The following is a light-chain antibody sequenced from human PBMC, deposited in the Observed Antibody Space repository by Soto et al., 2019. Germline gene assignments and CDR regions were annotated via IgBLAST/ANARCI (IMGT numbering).Light chain of an antibody. V-gene: IGLV1-44*01. CDR2: NNY. CDR1: SSNIGSNT. CDR3: AAWDDSLNGYV. J-gene: IGLJ1*01. Sequence: QSVLTQPPSASGTPGQRVTISCSGSSSNIGSNTVNWYHQLPGTAPKLLVYNNYQRSSGVPDRFSGSKSGTSASLATSGLQSEDEADYYCAAWDDSLNGYVFGTGTKVTVL.